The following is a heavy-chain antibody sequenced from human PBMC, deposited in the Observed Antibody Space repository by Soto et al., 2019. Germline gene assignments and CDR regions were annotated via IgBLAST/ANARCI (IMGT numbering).Heavy chain of an antibody. CDR2: IYYSGST. Sequence: PSETLSLTCTVSGGSIGSYYWSCNRQPPGKGLEWIGYIYYSGSTSYNPSLKSRVTMTVDTSKNQFSLKLYSVTAADTAVYYCARREYYGRSDYWGPGTMVTVSS. V-gene: IGHV4-59*01. CDR3: ARREYYGRSDY. J-gene: IGHJ4*02. D-gene: IGHD3-10*01. CDR1: GGSIGSYY.